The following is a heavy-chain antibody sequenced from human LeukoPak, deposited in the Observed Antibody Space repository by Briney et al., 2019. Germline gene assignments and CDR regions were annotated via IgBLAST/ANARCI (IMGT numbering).Heavy chain of an antibody. CDR1: SYSIPSGYY. CDR3: ARGRTGYHLLPTKKDSDYYYMDV. V-gene: IGHV4-38-2*02. J-gene: IGHJ6*03. Sequence: SETLSLTCSVSSYSIPSGYYWGWIRQPPGKGLEWIGSINLSGHTYYNPSLKSRVTISVDTSKNQFSLKVSSVTAADTAVYYCARGRTGYHLLPTKKDSDYYYMDVWGKGTTVTVSS. D-gene: IGHD2-2*01. CDR2: INLSGHT.